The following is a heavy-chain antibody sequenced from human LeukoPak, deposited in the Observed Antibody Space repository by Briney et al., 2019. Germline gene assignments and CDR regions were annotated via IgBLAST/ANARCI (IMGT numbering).Heavy chain of an antibody. CDR2: TYYRSKWYN. V-gene: IGHV6-1*01. CDR1: GDSVSSNSVT. Sequence: SQTLSLTCAISGDSVSSNSVTWNWIRQSPSRGLEWLGRTYYRSKWYNDYAVSVKSRITINPDTSKNQFSLQLNSVTPEDTAVYYCARDSAVAGDAFDIWGQGTMVTVSS. CDR3: ARDSAVAGDAFDI. D-gene: IGHD6-19*01. J-gene: IGHJ3*02.